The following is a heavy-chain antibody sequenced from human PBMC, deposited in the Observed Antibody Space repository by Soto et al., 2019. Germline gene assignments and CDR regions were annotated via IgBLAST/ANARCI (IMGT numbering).Heavy chain of an antibody. CDR3: ARDYCSSTSCYYYYGMDV. D-gene: IGHD2-2*01. Sequence: GSLRLSCAASGFTFSSYAMHWVRQAPGKGLEWVAVISYDGSNKYYADSVKGRFTISRDNSKNTLYLQMNSLRAEDTAVYYCARDYCSSTSCYYYYGMDVWGQGTTVTVSS. CDR1: GFTFSSYA. CDR2: ISYDGSNK. V-gene: IGHV3-30-3*01. J-gene: IGHJ6*02.